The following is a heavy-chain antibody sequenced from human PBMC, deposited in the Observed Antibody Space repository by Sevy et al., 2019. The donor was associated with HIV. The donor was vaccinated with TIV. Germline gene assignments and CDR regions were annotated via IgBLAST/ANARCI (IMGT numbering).Heavy chain of an antibody. Sequence: ASVKVSCKVSGSTLSQLSMHWVRQAPGQGLDWLGWISAENGHTLYAQRFQGRVTMTTDTSASEVYMELRNLRSDDTAIYYCATKGIIAVGTLDYWGQGTLVTVSS. CDR2: ISAENGHT. D-gene: IGHD6-13*01. CDR1: GSTLSQLS. V-gene: IGHV1-24*01. J-gene: IGHJ4*02. CDR3: ATKGIIAVGTLDY.